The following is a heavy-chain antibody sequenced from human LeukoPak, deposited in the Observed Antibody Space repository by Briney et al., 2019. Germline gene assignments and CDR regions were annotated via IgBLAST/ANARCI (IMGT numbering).Heavy chain of an antibody. CDR1: GYTFTGYY. D-gene: IGHD3-10*01. V-gene: IGHV1-2*02. Sequence: GASVKVSCKASGYTFTGYYIHWVRQAPGQGLECMGWINPNSGGTNYAQKFQGRVTMTRDTSISTAYMKLSRLRSDDTAVYYCARGGSGSYFSWLDPWGQGTLVTVSS. CDR3: ARGGSGSYFSWLDP. J-gene: IGHJ5*02. CDR2: INPNSGGT.